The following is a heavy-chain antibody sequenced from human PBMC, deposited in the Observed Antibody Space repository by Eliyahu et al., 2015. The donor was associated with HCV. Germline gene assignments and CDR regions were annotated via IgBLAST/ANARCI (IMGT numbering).Heavy chain of an antibody. CDR3: ARGADYGDYFDY. CDR2: INSDGSST. V-gene: IGHV3-74*01. D-gene: IGHD4-17*01. CDR1: GFTFSSYW. Sequence: EVQLVESGGGLVQPGGSLXLSCXASGFTFSSYWXXWVXQAPGKGLVXVSRINSDGSSTSYAXSVKGRFTISRDNAKNTLYLQINSLRAEDTAVYYCARGADYGDYFDYWGQGTLVTVSS. J-gene: IGHJ4*02.